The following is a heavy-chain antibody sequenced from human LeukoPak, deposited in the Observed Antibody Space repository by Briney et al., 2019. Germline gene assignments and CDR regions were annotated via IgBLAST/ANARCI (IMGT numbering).Heavy chain of an antibody. CDR2: SNPDGGST. Sequence: GRSLRLSCAASGFAFSSYWMFWVRQAPGKGLVWASQSNPDGGSTTYGAHAKARFTVSRDNAKNTMYLQMNSLRVEDTAVYYCARGTAITAGIDHWGQGTLVTVSS. V-gene: IGHV3-74*01. CDR1: GFAFSSYW. D-gene: IGHD6-13*01. J-gene: IGHJ4*02. CDR3: ARGTAITAGIDH.